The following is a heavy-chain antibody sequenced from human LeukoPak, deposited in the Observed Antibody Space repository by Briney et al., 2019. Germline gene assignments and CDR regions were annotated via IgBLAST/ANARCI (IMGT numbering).Heavy chain of an antibody. D-gene: IGHD3-22*01. CDR2: ISYDGSNK. V-gene: IGHV3-30*18. CDR1: GFTFSSHG. Sequence: PGGSLRLSCAASGFTFSSHGMHWVRQAPGKGLEWVAVISYDGSNKYYADSVKGRFTISRDNSKNTLYLQMNSLRAEDTAIYYCAKDLRGNGYYLDYWGQGTLVTVYS. J-gene: IGHJ4*02. CDR3: AKDLRGNGYYLDY.